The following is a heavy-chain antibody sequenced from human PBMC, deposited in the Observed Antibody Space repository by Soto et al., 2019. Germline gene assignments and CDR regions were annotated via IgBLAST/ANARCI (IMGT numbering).Heavy chain of an antibody. D-gene: IGHD2-15*01. V-gene: IGHV3-11*05. CDR2: ISSNGEYT. CDR1: GFTFSDYY. CDR3: ARDEEESQRGGYFDY. Sequence: QVQLVESGGGLVKPGGSLRLSCAASGFTFSDYYMSWIRQAPGKGLEWLSYISSNGEYTTYAASVKGRSTISRDNAKSSLYLQINNLRAEDTAIYYCARDEEESQRGGYFDYWGQGTLVTVS. J-gene: IGHJ4*02.